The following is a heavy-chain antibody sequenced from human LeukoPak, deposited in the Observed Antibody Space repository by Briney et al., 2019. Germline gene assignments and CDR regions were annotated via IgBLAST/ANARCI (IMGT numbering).Heavy chain of an antibody. CDR1: GFTFSSYS. V-gene: IGHV3-23*01. CDR3: AKDRDGSGSYWCLGY. D-gene: IGHD3-10*01. CDR2: ISGSGGST. Sequence: GGSLRLSCAASGFTFSSYSMNWVRQAPGKGLEWVSAISGSGGSTYYADSVKGRFTISRDNSKNTLYLQMNSLRAEDTAVYYCAKDRDGSGSYWCLGYWGQGTLVTVSS. J-gene: IGHJ4*02.